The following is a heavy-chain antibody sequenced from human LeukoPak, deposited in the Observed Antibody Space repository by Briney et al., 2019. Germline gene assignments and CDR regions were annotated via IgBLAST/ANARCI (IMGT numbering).Heavy chain of an antibody. D-gene: IGHD4/OR15-4a*01. CDR1: GYTFTGYY. J-gene: IGHJ4*02. CDR3: ARVAGALMTIYR. CDR2: INPNSGGT. V-gene: IGHV1-2*02. Sequence: ASVKVSCKASGYTFTGYYMHWVRQAPGQGLEWMGWINPNSGGTNYAQKFQGRVTMTRDTSISTAYMELSRLRSDDTAAYYCARVAGALMTIYRWGQGTLVTVSS.